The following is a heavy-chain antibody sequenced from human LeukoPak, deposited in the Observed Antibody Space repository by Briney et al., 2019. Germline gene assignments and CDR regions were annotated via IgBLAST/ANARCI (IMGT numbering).Heavy chain of an antibody. CDR1: GGSISSYY. CDR3: ASTNPTYYYDSSGYAEI. V-gene: IGHV4-4*07. Sequence: SETLSLTCTVSGGSISSYYWSWIRQPAGKGLEWIGRIYTSGSTNYNPSLKSRVTISVDTSKNQFSLKLSSVTAADTAVYYCASTNPTYYYDSSGYAEIWGQGTLVTVSS. CDR2: IYTSGST. J-gene: IGHJ4*02. D-gene: IGHD3-22*01.